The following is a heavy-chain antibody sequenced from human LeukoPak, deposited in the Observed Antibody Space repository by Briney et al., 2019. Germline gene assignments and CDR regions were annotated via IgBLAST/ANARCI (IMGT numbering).Heavy chain of an antibody. D-gene: IGHD3-10*01. CDR3: ARSFGSGSYYPPVWYYGMDV. V-gene: IGHV1-24*01. J-gene: IGHJ6*02. CDR2: FDPEDGET. CDR1: GGTFSSYA. Sequence: ASVKVSCKASGGTFSSYAISWVRQAPGKGLEWMGGFDPEDGETIYAQKFQGRVTMTEDTSTDTAYMELSSLRSDDTAVYYCARSFGSGSYYPPVWYYGMDVWGQGTTVTVSS.